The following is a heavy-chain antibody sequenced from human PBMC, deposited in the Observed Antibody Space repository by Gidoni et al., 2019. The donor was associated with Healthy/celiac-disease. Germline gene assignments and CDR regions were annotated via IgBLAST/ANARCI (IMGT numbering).Heavy chain of an antibody. CDR3: ARLSYYDSSGHFDY. CDR1: GGSIRSSSYY. J-gene: IGHJ4*02. CDR2: IYYSGST. D-gene: IGHD3-22*01. V-gene: IGHV4-39*01. Sequence: QLQLQESGPGLVKPSETLSLTCTVSGGSIRSSSYYWGWIRQPPGKGLEWIGSIYYSGSTYYNPSLKSRVTISVDTSKNQFSLKLSSVTAADTAVYYCARLSYYDSSGHFDYWGQGTLVTVSS.